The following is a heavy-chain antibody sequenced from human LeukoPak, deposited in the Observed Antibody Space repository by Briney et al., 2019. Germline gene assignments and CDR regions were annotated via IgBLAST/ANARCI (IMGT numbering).Heavy chain of an antibody. CDR1: GFTFSSYA. J-gene: IGHJ6*03. CDR3: ARVAHPYDRWYYYMDV. Sequence: PGGSLRLSCAASGFTFSSYAMSWVRQASGKGLEWVSVIYSGGSTYYADSVKGRFTISRDNSKNTLYLQMNSLRAEDTAVYYCARVAHPYDRWYYYMDVWGKGTTVTVSS. D-gene: IGHD3-3*01. V-gene: IGHV3-53*01. CDR2: IYSGGST.